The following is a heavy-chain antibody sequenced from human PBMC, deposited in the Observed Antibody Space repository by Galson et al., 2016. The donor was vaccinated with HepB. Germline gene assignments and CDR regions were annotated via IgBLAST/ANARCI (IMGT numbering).Heavy chain of an antibody. D-gene: IGHD6-25*01. CDR2: ISAYNGNT. V-gene: IGHV1-18*01. CDR1: GYTFISYG. Sequence: SVKVSCKASGYTFISYGISWVRQAPGQGLEWMGWISAYNGNTKYGHRLEGRVTMTTDRSTSTAYMELRSQRSDDTAMYYCARDPASADNFYYYGMDVWGHGTTVTVSS. CDR3: ARDPASADNFYYYGMDV. J-gene: IGHJ6*02.